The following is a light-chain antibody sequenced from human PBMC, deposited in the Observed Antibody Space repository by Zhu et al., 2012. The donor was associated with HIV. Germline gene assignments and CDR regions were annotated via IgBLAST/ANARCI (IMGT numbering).Light chain of an antibody. CDR3: QQYNYSPRT. CDR1: QSVSSY. CDR2: DTS. J-gene: IGKJ1*01. V-gene: IGKV3-11*01. Sequence: IVLTQSPATLPLSPGERATLSCRASQSVSSYLAWYQQKPGQAPRLLIYDTSKRATGIPARFSGSGSGTDFTLTISSLEPEDFAVYYCQQYNYSPRTFGQGTKVEIK.